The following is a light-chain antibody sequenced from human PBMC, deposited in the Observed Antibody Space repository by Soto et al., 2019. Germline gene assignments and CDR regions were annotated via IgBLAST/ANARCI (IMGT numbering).Light chain of an antibody. V-gene: IGKV3-15*01. Sequence: DMVMTQSPATLSVSPGERSTLSCRASQIVSSSLSWYQQKPGRSPRLLIYGASTRAIGIPARFSGSGSGTEFTLTISSLQSEDFAVYYCLQYNNWWTFGQGTTGDIK. J-gene: IGKJ1*01. CDR2: GAS. CDR1: QIVSSS. CDR3: LQYNNWWT.